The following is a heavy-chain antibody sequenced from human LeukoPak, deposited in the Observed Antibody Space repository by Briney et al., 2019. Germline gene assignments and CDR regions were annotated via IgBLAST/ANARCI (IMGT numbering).Heavy chain of an antibody. CDR1: GFTFDDYG. CDR2: IGYDGSNK. D-gene: IGHD6-19*01. V-gene: IGHV3-30*02. CDR3: AKDVGLQWLEPPTYFDS. Sequence: GGSLRLSCAASGFTFDDYGMSWVRQAPGKGLEWVAFIGYDGSNKDYADSVKGRFTISRDSSKNTVFLQMNSLRAEDTALYYCAKDVGLQWLEPPTYFDSWGQGTLVTVSS. J-gene: IGHJ4*02.